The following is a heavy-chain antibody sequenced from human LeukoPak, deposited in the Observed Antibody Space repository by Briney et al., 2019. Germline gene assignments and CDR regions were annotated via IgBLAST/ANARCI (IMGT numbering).Heavy chain of an antibody. V-gene: IGHV3-74*01. CDR2: INSDGSGP. J-gene: IGHJ4*02. D-gene: IGHD3-10*01. CDR1: GFIFSTNW. CDR3: VSSSGKPDY. Sequence: PGGSLRLSCAASGFIFSTNWMHWVRQAPGKGPVWVSRINSDGSGPTYADSVKGRFTISRDHAKNTLYLQMNSLRGEDTAVYYCVSSSGKPDYWGQGTLVTVSS.